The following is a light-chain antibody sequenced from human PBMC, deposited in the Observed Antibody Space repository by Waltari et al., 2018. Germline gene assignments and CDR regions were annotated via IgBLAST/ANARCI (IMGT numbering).Light chain of an antibody. J-gene: IGKJ4*01. Sequence: DIQMTQSPSSLSACVGDRVTITCRASEDLNKYLNWYQQKPGKAPRLLISATSTLRSGVPSRFSGSSSGTDFSLTISSLQAEDFAIYYCQQSYRAPLTFGGGTKVEI. CDR1: EDLNKY. CDR2: ATS. V-gene: IGKV1-39*01. CDR3: QQSYRAPLT.